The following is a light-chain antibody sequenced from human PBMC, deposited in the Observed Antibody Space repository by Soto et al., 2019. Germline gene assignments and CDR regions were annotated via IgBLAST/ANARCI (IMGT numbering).Light chain of an antibody. Sequence: QSALTQPASVSGSPGQSTTISCTGTSSDVGAYDYVSWYQQHPGKAPKFMLYEVSNRPSGLSDRFSGSKSGNTAYLTISGLQAEDEANYYCSSFTTSNTWVFGRGTKLTGL. CDR1: SSDVGAYDY. V-gene: IGLV2-14*01. CDR3: SSFTTSNTWV. CDR2: EVS. J-gene: IGLJ3*02.